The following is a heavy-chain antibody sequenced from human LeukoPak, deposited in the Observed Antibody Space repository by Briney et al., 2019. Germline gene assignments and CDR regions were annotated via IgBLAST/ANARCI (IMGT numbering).Heavy chain of an antibody. Sequence: ASVKVSCKASGYTFTGYYMHWVRQAPGQGLAWMGWINPNSGGTNYAQKFQGRVTMTRDTSISTAYMELSRLRSDDTAVYYCAREDIAAAVNFDYWGQGTLVTVSS. CDR2: INPNSGGT. CDR3: AREDIAAAVNFDY. J-gene: IGHJ4*02. V-gene: IGHV1-2*02. D-gene: IGHD6-13*01. CDR1: GYTFTGYY.